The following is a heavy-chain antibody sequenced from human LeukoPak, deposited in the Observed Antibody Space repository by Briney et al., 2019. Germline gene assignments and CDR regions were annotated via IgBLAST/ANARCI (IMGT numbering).Heavy chain of an antibody. CDR1: GYTFTCYY. CDR3: ARGTGNSGSPGYWFDP. D-gene: IGHD1-26*01. V-gene: IGHV1-2*02. CDR2: INPNSGGT. Sequence: GASVKVSCKASGYTFTCYYMHWVRQAPGQGLEWMGWINPNSGGTNYAQKFQGRVTMTRDTSISTAYMELSRLRSDDTAVYYCARGTGNSGSPGYWFDPWGQGTLVTVSS. J-gene: IGHJ5*02.